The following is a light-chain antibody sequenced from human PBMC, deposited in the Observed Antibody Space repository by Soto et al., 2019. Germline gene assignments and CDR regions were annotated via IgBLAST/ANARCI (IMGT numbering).Light chain of an antibody. V-gene: IGKV4-1*01. Sequence: DIVMTQSPDSLAVSLGERATINCESSQSVLYSSNNKNYLAWYQQKPGQPPKLLIYWASTRESGVPDRFSGSGSGTDFTLTISSLQAEDVAVYYCQQYYNTGAFGQGTKVEIK. J-gene: IGKJ1*01. CDR1: QSVLYSSNNKNY. CDR2: WAS. CDR3: QQYYNTGA.